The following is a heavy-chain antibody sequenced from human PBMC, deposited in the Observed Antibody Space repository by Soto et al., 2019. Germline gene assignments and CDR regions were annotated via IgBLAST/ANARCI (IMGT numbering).Heavy chain of an antibody. D-gene: IGHD2-15*01. V-gene: IGHV1-8*01. CDR1: GDTFTSYD. Sequence: ASVKVSCKASGDTFTSYDINWVRQATGQGLEWMGWTNPNSGNTGYAQKFQGRVTMTRNTSISTAYMELSSLRSEDAAVYYCARLGPNSGGTALLRYWGQGTLVTVS. CDR3: ARLGPNSGGTALLRY. J-gene: IGHJ4*02. CDR2: TNPNSGNT.